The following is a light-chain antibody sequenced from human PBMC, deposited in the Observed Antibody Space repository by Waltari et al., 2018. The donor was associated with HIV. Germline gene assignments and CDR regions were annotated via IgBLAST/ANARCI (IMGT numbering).Light chain of an antibody. Sequence: QSALTQPPSASGSPGQSVTISCTGTSSAVGGYKYLSWYQQHLGRAPKLIIYEVTKRPSGVPDRFFGSKSGNTASLTVSGLQADDEADYYCSSYAASSNLVFGGGTKLTVL. CDR2: EVT. J-gene: IGLJ3*02. CDR3: SSYAASSNLV. CDR1: SSAVGGYKY. V-gene: IGLV2-8*01.